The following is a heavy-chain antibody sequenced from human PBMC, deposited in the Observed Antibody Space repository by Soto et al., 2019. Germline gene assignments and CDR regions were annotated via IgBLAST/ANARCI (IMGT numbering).Heavy chain of an antibody. D-gene: IGHD6-13*01. V-gene: IGHV1-18*01. CDR3: ARDPTWDAHRVYAFDH. CDR1: GYIFNRYG. CDR2: IAAYNGNT. Sequence: QVQLVQSGDEVKKPGASVRVSCKASGYIFNRYGISWVRQAPGQGLEWMGWIAAYNGNTDYTQKFQDRVTMTTDTATREAYRELRGLDSADTAVYYCARDPTWDAHRVYAFDHWGEGRVVTVSS. J-gene: IGHJ3*01.